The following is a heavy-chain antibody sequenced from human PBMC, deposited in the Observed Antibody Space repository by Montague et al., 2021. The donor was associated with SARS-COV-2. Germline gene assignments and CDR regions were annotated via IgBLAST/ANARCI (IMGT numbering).Heavy chain of an antibody. CDR2: TYYRSKWYN. Sequence: VSPGASLSSESLSWHWIRQSPSRGLEWLASTYYRSKWYNDSAPSVSGRATVKPDTSRNQFSLHLDSVTPEDTALYFCARKMDSSFDVWGKGTMVIVSS. D-gene: IGHD2-2*03. V-gene: IGHV6-1*01. CDR1: GASLSSESLS. CDR3: ARKMDSSFDV. J-gene: IGHJ3*01.